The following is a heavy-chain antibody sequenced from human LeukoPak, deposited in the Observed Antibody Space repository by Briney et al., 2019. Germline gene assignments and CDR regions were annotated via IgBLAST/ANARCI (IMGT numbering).Heavy chain of an antibody. Sequence: GGSLRLSCVVSGFTFSSYAMSWARQAPGNGLEWISPISGNGGGTYYADSVKGRFTISRDNSKNTLYLQMNSLRAEDTAVYYCARAKAGYSSGWYLWYFDYWGQGTLVTVSS. V-gene: IGHV3-23*01. CDR1: GFTFSSYA. CDR2: ISGNGGGT. J-gene: IGHJ4*02. D-gene: IGHD6-19*01. CDR3: ARAKAGYSSGWYLWYFDY.